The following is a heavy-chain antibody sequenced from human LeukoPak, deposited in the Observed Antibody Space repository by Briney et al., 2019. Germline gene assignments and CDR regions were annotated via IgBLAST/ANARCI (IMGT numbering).Heavy chain of an antibody. CDR3: ARQLNPHKLPSLRVYYMDV. CDR1: GFTFSSYW. Sequence: PGGSLRLSCAASGFTFSSYWMSWVRQAPGKGLEWIGSIYYSGSTHYNPSLKSRVTISVDTSKNQFSLKLSSVTAADTAVYYCARQLNPHKLPSLRVYYMDVWGKGTTVTMSS. V-gene: IGHV4-39*01. CDR2: IYYSGST. D-gene: IGHD2-15*01. J-gene: IGHJ6*03.